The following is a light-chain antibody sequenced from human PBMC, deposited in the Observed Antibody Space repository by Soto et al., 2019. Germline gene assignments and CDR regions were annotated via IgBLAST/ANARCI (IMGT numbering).Light chain of an antibody. J-gene: IGKJ2*01. CDR2: GAS. V-gene: IGKV3-20*01. Sequence: EIVLTQSPGTLSLSPGERATLSCRASQSASSSYLAWYQQKPGQAPRLLIYGASSRATGIPDRFSGSGSATDFTLTISRLEPEDFAVYYCHQYGSSPSYTFGQGTKLEIK. CDR3: HQYGSSPSYT. CDR1: QSASSSY.